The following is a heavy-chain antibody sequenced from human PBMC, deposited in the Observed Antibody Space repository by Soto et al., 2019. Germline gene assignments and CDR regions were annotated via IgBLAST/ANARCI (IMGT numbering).Heavy chain of an antibody. CDR2: INAGNGNT. CDR3: ARDRTYYDFLSGYPNYYYYMDV. V-gene: IGHV1-3*01. D-gene: IGHD3-3*01. CDR1: GYTFTSYA. Sequence: GASVKVSCKASGYTFTSYAMHWVRQAPGQRLEWMGWINAGNGNTKYSQKFQGRVTITRDTSASTAYMELSSLRSEDTAVYYCARDRTYYDFLSGYPNYYYYMDVWGQGTTVPVSS. J-gene: IGHJ6*03.